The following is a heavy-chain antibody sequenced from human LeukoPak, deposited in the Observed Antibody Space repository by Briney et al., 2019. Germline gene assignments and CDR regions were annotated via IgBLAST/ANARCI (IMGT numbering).Heavy chain of an antibody. CDR3: ARGGRVGASDY. V-gene: IGHV3-7*01. Sequence: GGSLRLSCAASGFTVSSNYMSWVRQAPGKGLEWVANIRSDGSEKFYVDSVKGRFTISRDNAKNSLYLQMNSLRVEDTAVYYCARGGRVGASDYWGQGTLVTASS. J-gene: IGHJ4*02. CDR1: GFTVSSNY. D-gene: IGHD1-26*01. CDR2: IRSDGSEK.